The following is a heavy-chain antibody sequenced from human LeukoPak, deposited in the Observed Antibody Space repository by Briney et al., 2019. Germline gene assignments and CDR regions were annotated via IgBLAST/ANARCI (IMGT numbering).Heavy chain of an antibody. V-gene: IGHV3-23*01. J-gene: IGHJ4*02. CDR3: AKDDDYGGNPDY. D-gene: IGHD4-23*01. CDR1: GFTFSDYG. CDR2: IGGRGGST. Sequence: GGSLRLSCAASGFTFSDYGMSWVRQAPGKGLEWVSTIGGRGGSTYYADSVKGRFTISRDNSKNTLYLQMNSLRAEDTAIYYCAKDDDYGGNPDYWGQGTLVTVSS.